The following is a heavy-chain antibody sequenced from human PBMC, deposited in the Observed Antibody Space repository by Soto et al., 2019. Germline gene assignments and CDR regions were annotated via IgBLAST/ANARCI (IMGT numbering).Heavy chain of an antibody. CDR2: IYTSGST. CDR1: GGSISSYY. CDR3: ARDLRSSSDKSLDA. D-gene: IGHD6-6*01. J-gene: IGHJ6*02. V-gene: IGHV4-4*07. Sequence: PSETLSLTCTVSGGSISSYYWNWIRQPAGKGLEWIGRIYTSGSTNYNPSLKSRVTMSVDTSKNQFSLKLSSVTAADTAVYYCARDLRSSSDKSLDAWGQGTTVTAP.